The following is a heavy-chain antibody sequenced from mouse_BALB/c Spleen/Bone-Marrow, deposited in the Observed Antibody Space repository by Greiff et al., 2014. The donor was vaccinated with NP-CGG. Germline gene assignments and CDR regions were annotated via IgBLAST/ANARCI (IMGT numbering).Heavy chain of an antibody. CDR1: GYTFSSYW. V-gene: IGHV1-9*01. CDR3: ASGGYDGYCYAMDY. J-gene: IGHJ4*01. D-gene: IGHD2-3*01. Sequence: VQLVESGAELMEPGASVKISCKATGYTFSSYWIEWVKQRPGHGLEWIGEILPGSDSTNYNEKFKGKATFTADTSSNTAYMQLSSLTSEDSAVYYCASGGYDGYCYAMDYWGQGTSVTVSS. CDR2: ILPGSDST.